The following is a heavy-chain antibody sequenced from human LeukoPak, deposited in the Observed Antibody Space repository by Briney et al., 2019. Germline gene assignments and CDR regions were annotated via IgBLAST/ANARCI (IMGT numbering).Heavy chain of an antibody. CDR3: AKDADLDY. CDR1: GFTFNAYW. CDR2: ISYDGSNK. J-gene: IGHJ4*02. V-gene: IGHV3-30*18. Sequence: GGSLRLSCAASGFTFNAYWMSWVRQAPGKGLEWVAFISYDGSNKYYADSVKGRFTISRYNSKNTLYLQMNSLRAEDTAVYYCAKDADLDYWGQGTLVTVSS.